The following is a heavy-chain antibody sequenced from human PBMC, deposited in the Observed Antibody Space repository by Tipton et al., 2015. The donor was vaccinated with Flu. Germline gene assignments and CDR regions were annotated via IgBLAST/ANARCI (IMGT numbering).Heavy chain of an antibody. CDR1: GGSISSYY. CDR3: AGSLTYYYDSTAADAFDI. CDR2: IYTSGST. Sequence: TLSLTCTVSGGSISSYYWSWIRQPAGKGLEWIGRIYTSGSTNYNPSLKSRATMSVDTSKNQFSLKLSSVTAADTAVYYCAGSLTYYYDSTAADAFDIWGQGTMVTVSS. J-gene: IGHJ3*02. V-gene: IGHV4-4*07. D-gene: IGHD3-22*01.